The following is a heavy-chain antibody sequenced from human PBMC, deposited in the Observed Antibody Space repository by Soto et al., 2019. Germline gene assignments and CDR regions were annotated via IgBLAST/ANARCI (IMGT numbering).Heavy chain of an antibody. CDR2: IYHSVST. V-gene: IGHV4-30-2*01. J-gene: IGHJ5*02. CDR3: ARIPGP. Sequence: SETLSLTCAVSGGSISSGGYSWSWIRQPPGKGLEWIGYIYHSVSTYYNPSLKSRVTISVDRSKNQFSLKLSSVTAADTAVYFCARIPGPWGQGTLVTVSS. D-gene: IGHD2-21*01. CDR1: GGSISSGGYS.